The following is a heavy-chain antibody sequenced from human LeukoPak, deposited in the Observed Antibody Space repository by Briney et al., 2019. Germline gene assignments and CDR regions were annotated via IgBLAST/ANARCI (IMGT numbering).Heavy chain of an antibody. D-gene: IGHD6-19*01. J-gene: IGHJ4*02. CDR2: IIPIFGTA. CDR3: ARSDRSDWYGVY. V-gene: IGHV1-69*13. Sequence: ASVKVSCKASGGTFSSYAISWVRQAPGQGLEWMGGIIPIFGTANYAQKFQGRVTITADESTSTAYMELSSLRSEDTAVYYCARSDRSDWYGVYWGQGTLVTVSS. CDR1: GGTFSSYA.